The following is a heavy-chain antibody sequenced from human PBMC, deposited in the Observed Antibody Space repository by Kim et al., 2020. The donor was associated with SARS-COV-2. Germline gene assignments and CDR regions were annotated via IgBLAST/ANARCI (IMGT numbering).Heavy chain of an antibody. D-gene: IGHD3-10*01. CDR2: IYYSGST. J-gene: IGHJ3*02. CDR1: GGSISSYY. Sequence: SETLSLTCTVSGGSISSYYWSWIRQPPGKGLEWIGYIYYSGSTNYNPSLKSRVTISVDTSKNQFSLKLSSVTAADTGVSYCASAKLGILQWFDYIDAFD. CDR3: ASAKLGILQWFDYIDAFD. V-gene: IGHV4-59*13.